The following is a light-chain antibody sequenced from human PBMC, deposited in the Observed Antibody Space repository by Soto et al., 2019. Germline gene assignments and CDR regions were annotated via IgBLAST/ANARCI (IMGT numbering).Light chain of an antibody. CDR3: QQRTDRPPWT. CDR2: GAS. J-gene: IGKJ1*01. V-gene: IGKV3-11*01. Sequence: ERVMTQSPATLSVSPGERVTLSCRASQSVSNNLAWYQQKPGQAPRLLIYGASTRATGIPARFSGSGSGTDFTLPISSLEPEDFAVYYCQQRTDRPPWTFGQGTKVDIK. CDR1: QSVSNN.